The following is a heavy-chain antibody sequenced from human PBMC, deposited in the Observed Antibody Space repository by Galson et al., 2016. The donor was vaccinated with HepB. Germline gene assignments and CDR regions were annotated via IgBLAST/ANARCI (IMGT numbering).Heavy chain of an antibody. D-gene: IGHD3-22*01. CDR1: GFTFSGYA. Sequence: SLRLSCAASGFTFSGYAMNWVRQAPGKGLEWVSDITYDGSTTYYADSVKGRFTISRDNSKNTLYLQMNSLRAEDTAVYYCASLRSGSYAFDNWGQGTMVTVSS. CDR3: ASLRSGSYAFDN. V-gene: IGHV3-30*04. J-gene: IGHJ3*02. CDR2: ITYDGSTT.